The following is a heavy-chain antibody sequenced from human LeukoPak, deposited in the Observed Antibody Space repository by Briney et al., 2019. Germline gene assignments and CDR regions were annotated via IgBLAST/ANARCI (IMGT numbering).Heavy chain of an antibody. Sequence: GGSLRLSRAASGFTFNIYAMSWVRQAPGKGLEWVSGISGSGDNTYYADSVKGRFTISRDNSKNTLYVQVNSLGTEDTAAYYCAKGSYYDSSGSFYFDYWGQGTLVTVSS. D-gene: IGHD3-22*01. V-gene: IGHV3-23*01. CDR3: AKGSYYDSSGSFYFDY. CDR2: ISGSGDNT. J-gene: IGHJ4*02. CDR1: GFTFNIYA.